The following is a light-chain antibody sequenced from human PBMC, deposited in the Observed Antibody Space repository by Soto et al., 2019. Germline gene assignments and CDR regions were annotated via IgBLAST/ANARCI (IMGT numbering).Light chain of an antibody. V-gene: IGKV1-9*01. Sequence: DIPLTQSPSFLSASLGDRVTITCRASQGIGRYLAWYQQKPGKAPRLLIYAASTLQSGVPSRFSGSGSDTEFTLTISSLQPEDFATYYCQQLNNYPLTFGGGTKVEIK. CDR3: QQLNNYPLT. J-gene: IGKJ4*01. CDR2: AAS. CDR1: QGIGRY.